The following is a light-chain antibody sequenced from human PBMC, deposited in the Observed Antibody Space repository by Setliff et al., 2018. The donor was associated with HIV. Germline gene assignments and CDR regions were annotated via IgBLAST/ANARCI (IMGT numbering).Light chain of an antibody. CDR3: QSYDSSLSGYL. J-gene: IGLJ1*01. Sequence: QSVLTQPPSVSGAPGQRVIISCTGSSSNIGAGYDVHWYQQLPGTAPKLLIYTNSNRPSGVPDRFSGSKSGTSTSLVITGLQAEDEADYYCQSYDSSLSGYLFGTGTKVTVL. CDR2: TNS. V-gene: IGLV1-40*01. CDR1: SSNIGAGYD.